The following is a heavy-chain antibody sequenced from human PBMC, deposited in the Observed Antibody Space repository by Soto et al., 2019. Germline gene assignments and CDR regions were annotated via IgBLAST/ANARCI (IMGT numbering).Heavy chain of an antibody. J-gene: IGHJ4*02. CDR3: AKDIRIAVAGRAFDY. CDR1: GFTFDDYA. D-gene: IGHD6-19*01. V-gene: IGHV3-9*01. Sequence: EVQLVESGGGLVQPGRSLRLSCAASGFTFDDYAMHWVRQAPGKGLEWVSGISWNSGSIGYADSVKGRFTISRDKAKNSLYLQMNSLRAEDTALYYCAKDIRIAVAGRAFDYWGQGTLVTVSS. CDR2: ISWNSGSI.